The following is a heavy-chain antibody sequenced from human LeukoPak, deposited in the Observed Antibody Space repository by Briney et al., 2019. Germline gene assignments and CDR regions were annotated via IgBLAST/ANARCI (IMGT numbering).Heavy chain of an antibody. Sequence: GGSLRLSCAASGFTFSSYSMNWVRQAPGKGLEWVSSISSSSSYIYYADSVKGRFTISRDNAKNSLYLQMNSLRAEDTAVYYCARAPSGYNYALDYWGQGTLVTVSS. J-gene: IGHJ4*02. CDR3: ARAPSGYNYALDY. D-gene: IGHD5-18*01. CDR2: ISSSSSYI. V-gene: IGHV3-21*01. CDR1: GFTFSSYS.